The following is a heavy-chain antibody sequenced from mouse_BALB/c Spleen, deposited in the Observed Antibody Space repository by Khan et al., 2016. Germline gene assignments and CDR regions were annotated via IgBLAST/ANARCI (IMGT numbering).Heavy chain of an antibody. CDR1: GYSITSDYA. V-gene: IGHV3-2*02. J-gene: IGHJ2*01. Sequence: EVQLQESGPGLVKPSQSLSLTCTVTGYSITSDYAWNWIRQFPGNKLEWMGYISYSGSTRYNPSLKSRISITRATSKNQFFLTLNSVATEDKATYYCARYDYDRGYFYYWGQGTTLTVSS. CDR2: ISYSGST. D-gene: IGHD2-4*01. CDR3: ARYDYDRGYFYY.